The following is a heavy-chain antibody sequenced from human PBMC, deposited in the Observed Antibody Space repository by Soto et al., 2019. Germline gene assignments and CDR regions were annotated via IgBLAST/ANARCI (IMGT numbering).Heavy chain of an antibody. V-gene: IGHV3-53*01. Sequence: EVQLVESGGGLIQPGGSLRLSCAVSGFTVSNNYMSWVRQAPGKGLEGVSVIYSGGYTAYGDSVKGRFTISRDNSKNTLFLKKNGRGADDTAVFYGASSGGGGGYWGQGTLVTVSS. CDR1: GFTVSNNY. J-gene: IGHJ4*02. CDR2: IYSGGYT. CDR3: ASSGGGGGY. D-gene: IGHD1-26*01.